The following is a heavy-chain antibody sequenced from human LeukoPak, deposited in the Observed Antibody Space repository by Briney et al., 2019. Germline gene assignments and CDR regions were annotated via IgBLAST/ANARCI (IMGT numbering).Heavy chain of an antibody. Sequence: GASVKVSCKASGYTFTSYGISWVRQAPGQGLEWMGWISAYNGNTNYAQKLQGRVTMTTDTSTSTAYMELRSLRSDDTAVYYCARDRIVVVDYYYGMDVWGQGTTVTVSS. V-gene: IGHV1-18*01. CDR1: GYTFTSYG. CDR2: ISAYNGNT. CDR3: ARDRIVVVDYYYGMDV. D-gene: IGHD2-2*01. J-gene: IGHJ6*02.